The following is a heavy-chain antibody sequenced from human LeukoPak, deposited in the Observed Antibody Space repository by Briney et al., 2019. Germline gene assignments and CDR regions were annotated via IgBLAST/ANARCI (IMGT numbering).Heavy chain of an antibody. Sequence: GASVKVSCKASGGTFSSYAISWVRQAPGQGLEWMGGIIPIFGTANYAQKFQGRVTMTEDTSTDTAYMELSSLRSEDTAVYYCATGYCSSTSCYELEDAFDIWGQGTMVTVSS. J-gene: IGHJ3*02. V-gene: IGHV1-69*06. CDR3: ATGYCSSTSCYELEDAFDI. CDR1: GGTFSSYA. CDR2: IIPIFGTA. D-gene: IGHD2-2*01.